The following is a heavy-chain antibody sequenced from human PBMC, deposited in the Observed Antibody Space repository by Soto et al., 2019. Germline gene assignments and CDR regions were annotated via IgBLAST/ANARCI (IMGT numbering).Heavy chain of an antibody. CDR1: GYTFTSYY. J-gene: IGHJ6*02. V-gene: IGHV1-46*03. CDR2: INPSGGST. Sequence: QVQLVQSGAEVKKPGASVKVSCKASGYTFTSYYMHWVRQAPGQGLEWMGIINPSGGSTSYAQKFQGRVTMTRDTSTSTVYLELSSLRSEDTAVYYCARDRGGYYYGMDVWGQGTTVTVSS. CDR3: ARDRGGYYYGMDV. D-gene: IGHD3-10*01.